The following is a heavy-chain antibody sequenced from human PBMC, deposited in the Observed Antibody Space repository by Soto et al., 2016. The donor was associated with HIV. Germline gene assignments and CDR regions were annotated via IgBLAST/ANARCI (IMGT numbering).Heavy chain of an antibody. CDR2: ISWNSNSI. CDR1: GFTFDDYA. Sequence: EVQLVESGGGLVQPGRSLRLSCAASGFTFDDYAMHWVRQAPGKGLEWVSGISWNSNSIGYADSVKGRFTISRDNAKNSLYLQMSSLRAEDMALYYCTKARYDFGVVRGGYFDYWGQGTLVSVSS. J-gene: IGHJ4*02. V-gene: IGHV3-9*03. CDR3: TKARYDFGVVRGGYFDY. D-gene: IGHD3-3*01.